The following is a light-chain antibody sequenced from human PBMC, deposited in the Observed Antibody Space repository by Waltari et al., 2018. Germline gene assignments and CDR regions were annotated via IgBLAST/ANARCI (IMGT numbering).Light chain of an antibody. CDR1: SSDVGRYNY. Sequence: QSALTQPASVSGSPGQSITISCTGSSSDVGRYNYVSWYQQFPDRAPKLIIYDVTNRPSGVSNRFSGSKSANTASLTISGLQPEDEAEYYCASYNPGSTLVFCGGTKLTVL. V-gene: IGLV2-14*01. J-gene: IGLJ3*02. CDR3: ASYNPGSTLV. CDR2: DVT.